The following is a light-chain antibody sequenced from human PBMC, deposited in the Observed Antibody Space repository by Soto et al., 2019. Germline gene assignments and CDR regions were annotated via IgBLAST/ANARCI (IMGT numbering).Light chain of an antibody. CDR1: QSISSS. CDR2: AAS. J-gene: IGKJ5*01. V-gene: IGKV1-12*01. Sequence: DIQMTQSPSSVSASVGDRVTITCRASQSISSSLAWYQQKPGTVPKLLIYAASSLQSGGPSRFSGSGAGTEFPLSITSLQPEDFGTYYCQQGDSFPITFGQGTRLEIK. CDR3: QQGDSFPIT.